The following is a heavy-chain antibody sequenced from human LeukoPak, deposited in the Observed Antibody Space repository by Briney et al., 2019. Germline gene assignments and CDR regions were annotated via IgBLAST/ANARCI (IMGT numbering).Heavy chain of an antibody. V-gene: IGHV3-7*01. CDR1: GFTFSSYW. D-gene: IGHD3-16*01. J-gene: IGHJ3*02. CDR2: IKQDGSET. Sequence: GGSLRLSCAASGFTFSSYWMSWVRQAPGKGLEWVANIKQDGSETYYVHSVKGRFTISRDNAKNSLYLQMNSLRAEDTALYYCATTGGVVFDIWGQGTMVTVSS. CDR3: ATTGGVVFDI.